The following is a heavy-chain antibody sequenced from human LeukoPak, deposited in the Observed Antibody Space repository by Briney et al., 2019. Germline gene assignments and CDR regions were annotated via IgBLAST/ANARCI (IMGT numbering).Heavy chain of an antibody. CDR3: ARDRFGAYCGGDCYSRGSPYYYYYYYMDV. V-gene: IGHV4-4*07. Sequence: SETLSLTCTVSGGSISSYYWSWIRQPAGKGLEWIGRIYTSGSTNYNPSLKSRVTMSVDTSKNQFSLKLSSVTAADTAVYYCARDRFGAYCGGDCYSRGSPYYYYYYYMDVWGKGTTVTVSS. J-gene: IGHJ6*03. CDR2: IYTSGST. CDR1: GGSISSYY. D-gene: IGHD2-21*01.